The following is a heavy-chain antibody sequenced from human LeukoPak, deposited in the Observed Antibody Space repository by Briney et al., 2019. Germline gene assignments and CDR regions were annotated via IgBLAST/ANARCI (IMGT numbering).Heavy chain of an antibody. CDR3: ARDQIAVAGTRTHYYCYYMDV. D-gene: IGHD6-19*01. Sequence: GGSLRLSCAASGFTFNSYAMHWVRQAPGKGLEWVAVISYDGSNKYYADSVKGRFTISRDYPKTTVYLQMNSLRADDTAVYYCARDQIAVAGTRTHYYCYYMDVWGKGTTVTVSS. V-gene: IGHV3-30*04. J-gene: IGHJ6*03. CDR1: GFTFNSYA. CDR2: ISYDGSNK.